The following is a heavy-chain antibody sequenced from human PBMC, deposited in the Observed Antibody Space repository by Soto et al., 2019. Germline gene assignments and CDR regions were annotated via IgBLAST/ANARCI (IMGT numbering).Heavy chain of an antibody. D-gene: IGHD3-22*01. CDR3: ARGSYYDWDAFDI. CDR2: IYYSGST. CDR1: GGSISSYY. Sequence: SVPLSLNRPVAGGSISSYYWSWIRKPPGKGLEWIGYIYYSGSTNYNPSLKSRVTISVDTSKNQFSLKLSSVTAADTAVYYCARGSYYDWDAFDIWGQGTMVTVSS. J-gene: IGHJ3*02. V-gene: IGHV4-59*01.